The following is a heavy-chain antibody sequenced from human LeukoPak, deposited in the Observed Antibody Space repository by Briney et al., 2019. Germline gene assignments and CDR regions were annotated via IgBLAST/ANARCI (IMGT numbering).Heavy chain of an antibody. Sequence: PSETLSLTCTASGVSISSYYWSWIRQPAGKGLEWIGRIYTSGSTNYNPSLKSRVTMSVDTSKNQFSLKLSSVTAADTAVYYCARSSTVVVPAATYYYYYMDVWGKGTTVTISS. D-gene: IGHD2-2*01. CDR2: IYTSGST. CDR3: ARSSTVVVPAATYYYYYMDV. J-gene: IGHJ6*03. V-gene: IGHV4-4*07. CDR1: GVSISSYY.